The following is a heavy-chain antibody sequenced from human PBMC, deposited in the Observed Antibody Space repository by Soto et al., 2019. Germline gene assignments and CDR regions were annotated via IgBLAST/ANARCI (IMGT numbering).Heavy chain of an antibody. CDR2: ISSSGSTI. CDR3: ARDXYYYDSSGYYYYYGMDV. D-gene: IGHD3-22*01. J-gene: IGHJ6*02. V-gene: IGHV3-48*03. Sequence: GGSLRLSCAASGFTFSSYEMNWVRQAPGKGLEWVSYISSSGSTIYYADSVKGRFTISRDNAKNSLYLQMNSLRAEDTAVYYCARDXYYYDSSGYYYYYGMDVWGQGTTVTVS. CDR1: GFTFSSYE.